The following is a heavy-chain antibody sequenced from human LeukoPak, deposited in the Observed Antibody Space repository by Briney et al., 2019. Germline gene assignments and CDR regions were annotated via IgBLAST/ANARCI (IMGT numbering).Heavy chain of an antibody. CDR3: ARERSGYGSYWFDP. V-gene: IGHV4-4*07. D-gene: IGHD5-12*01. Sequence: ETLSLTCTVSGGSIRSYNWSWIRQPAGKGLEWIGRIYTSGSTNYNPSLKSRVTMSVDTSKNQFSLKLSSVTAVDTAVYYCARERSGYGSYWFDPWGQGTLVTVSS. CDR2: IYTSGST. J-gene: IGHJ5*02. CDR1: GGSIRSYN.